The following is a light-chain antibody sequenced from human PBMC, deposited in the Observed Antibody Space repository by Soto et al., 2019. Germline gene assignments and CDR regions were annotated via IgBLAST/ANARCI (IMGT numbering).Light chain of an antibody. J-gene: IGLJ3*02. CDR2: EVT. Sequence: QSALTQPPSASGSPGQSVTISCTGTSSDVGNYNYVSWYQQHPGKAPKLMIYEVTKRPSGVPDRFSGSKSGNTASLTVSGLQADDEADYYCSSYAGSKTLFGGGTKVTVL. CDR3: SSYAGSKTL. V-gene: IGLV2-8*01. CDR1: SSDVGNYNY.